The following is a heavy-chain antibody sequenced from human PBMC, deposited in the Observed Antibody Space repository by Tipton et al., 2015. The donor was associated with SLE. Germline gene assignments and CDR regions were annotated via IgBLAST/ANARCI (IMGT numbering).Heavy chain of an antibody. CDR3: AREGQSVYAVDAFDI. V-gene: IGHV4-59*01. CDR1: GGSISSYY. D-gene: IGHD2-8*01. J-gene: IGHJ3*02. Sequence: GLVKPSETLSLTCTVSGGSISSYYWSWIRQPPGKGLEWIGYIYYSGSTNYNPSLKSRVTISVDTSKNQFSLKLSSVTAADTAVYYCAREGQSVYAVDAFDIWGQGTMVTVSS. CDR2: IYYSGST.